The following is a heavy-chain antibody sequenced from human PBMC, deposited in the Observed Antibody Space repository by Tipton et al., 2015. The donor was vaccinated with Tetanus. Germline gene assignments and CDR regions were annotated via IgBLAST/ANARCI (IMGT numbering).Heavy chain of an antibody. Sequence: GLVKPSQTLSLTCAISGDSVSSNSAAWNWIRQSPGKGLEWIGYIDYFGSTKYNPSLKSRVAMSVDTAENQLSLKLTSVTSADTAVYYCARTSGYMYSDCWGQGTLVTVSS. D-gene: IGHD3-3*01. CDR3: ARTSGYMYSDC. V-gene: IGHV4-61*01. J-gene: IGHJ4*02. CDR2: IDYFGST. CDR1: GDSVSSNSAA.